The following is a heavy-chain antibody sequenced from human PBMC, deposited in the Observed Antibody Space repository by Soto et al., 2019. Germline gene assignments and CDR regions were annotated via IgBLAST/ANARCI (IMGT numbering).Heavy chain of an antibody. Sequence: QLQLQESGSGLVKPSQTLSLTCAVSGGSISSGGYSWRWFLQPPWKGLEWIGYIYHIGSTFYNPSLKLRVTISVDRSKNQFSLKLSSVTAADTAVYYCAVYGGNSGVRFDPWGQGTLVTVSS. CDR3: AVYGGNSGVRFDP. CDR2: IYHIGST. J-gene: IGHJ5*02. CDR1: GGSISSGGYS. D-gene: IGHD4-17*01. V-gene: IGHV4-30-2*01.